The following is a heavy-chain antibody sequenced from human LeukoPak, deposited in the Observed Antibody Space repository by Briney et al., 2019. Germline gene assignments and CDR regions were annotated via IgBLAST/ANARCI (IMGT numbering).Heavy chain of an antibody. Sequence: PGGSLRLSCAASGFTFSSYWMTWVRRAPGKGLEWVANIKQDGSEQYYMDSVRGRFTISRDNAKNSLFLQMNSLRVEDTAVYYCAGGQGWLRDYWGQGALVTVSS. CDR2: IKQDGSEQ. V-gene: IGHV3-7*05. CDR1: GFTFSSYW. CDR3: AGGQGWLRDY. J-gene: IGHJ4*02. D-gene: IGHD6-19*01.